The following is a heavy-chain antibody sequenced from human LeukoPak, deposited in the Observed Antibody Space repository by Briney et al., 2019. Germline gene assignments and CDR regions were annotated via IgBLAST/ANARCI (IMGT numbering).Heavy chain of an antibody. D-gene: IGHD2-15*01. Sequence: GGSLRLSCAASGFTFGSYWMSWVRQAPGKGLGWVANIKQDGSEKYYVDSVKGRFTISRDNAKNSLYLQMNSLRAEDTAVYYCARGLAATPHWGQGTLVTVSS. CDR3: ARGLAATPH. CDR1: GFTFGSYW. J-gene: IGHJ4*02. CDR2: IKQDGSEK. V-gene: IGHV3-7*05.